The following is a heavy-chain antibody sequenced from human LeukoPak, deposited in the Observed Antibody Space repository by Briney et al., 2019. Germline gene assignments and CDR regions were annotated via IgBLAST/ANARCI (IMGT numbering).Heavy chain of an antibody. CDR1: GGSISSYY. Sequence: SETLSLTCTVSGGSISSYYWSWIRQPPGKGLEWIGYIYYSGSTNYNPSLKSRVTISVDTSKNQFSLKLSSVTAADTAVYYCARGSLLWFGELRLDAFDIWGQGTMVTVSS. J-gene: IGHJ3*02. V-gene: IGHV4-59*01. CDR2: IYYSGST. D-gene: IGHD3-10*01. CDR3: ARGSLLWFGELRLDAFDI.